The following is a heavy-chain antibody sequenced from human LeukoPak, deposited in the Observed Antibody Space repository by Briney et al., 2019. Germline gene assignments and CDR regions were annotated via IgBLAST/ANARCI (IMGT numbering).Heavy chain of an antibody. Sequence: GGSLRLSCAASGFTVSSNYMSWVRQAPGKGLEWVSVIYSGGSTYYADSVKGRFTISRDNSKNTLYLQMNSLRAEDTAVHYCARDRGVGYSGYDFWGYYYYYGMDVWGQGTTVTVSS. CDR1: GFTVSSNY. J-gene: IGHJ6*02. V-gene: IGHV3-53*01. CDR3: ARDRGVGYSGYDFWGYYYYYGMDV. D-gene: IGHD5-12*01. CDR2: IYSGGST.